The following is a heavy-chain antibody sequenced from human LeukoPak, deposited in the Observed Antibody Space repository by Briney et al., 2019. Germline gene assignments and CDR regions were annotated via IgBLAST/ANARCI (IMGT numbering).Heavy chain of an antibody. V-gene: IGHV4-34*01. CDR1: GGSFSGYY. D-gene: IGHD6-6*01. J-gene: IGHJ4*02. CDR3: ARHRAYSSSSPFDY. CDR2: INHSGST. Sequence: SETLSLTCAVYGGSFSGYYWSWIRQPPGKGLEWIGEINHSGSTNYNPSLKSRVTISVDTSKNQFSLKLSSVTAADTAVYYCARHRAYSSSSPFDYWGQGTLVTVSS.